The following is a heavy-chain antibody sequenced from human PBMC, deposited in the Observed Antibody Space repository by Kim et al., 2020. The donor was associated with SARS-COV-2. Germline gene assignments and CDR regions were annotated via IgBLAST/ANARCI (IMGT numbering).Heavy chain of an antibody. CDR1: GYTFSTYD. V-gene: IGHV1-8*01. CDR2: MNPNTSNP. D-gene: IGHD2-2*01. CDR3: ARGGPASQDSHH. J-gene: IGHJ1*01. Sequence: ASVKVSCKASGYTFSTYDINWVRQATGQGLEWMGWMNPNTSNPAYAQRFTGRVIMTRNTSISTAYLELSSLKAEDTAVYYCARGGPASQDSHHWGMGT.